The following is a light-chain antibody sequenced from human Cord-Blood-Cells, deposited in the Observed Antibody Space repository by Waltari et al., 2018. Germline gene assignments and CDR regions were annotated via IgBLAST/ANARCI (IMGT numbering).Light chain of an antibody. CDR2: AAS. V-gene: IGKV1-39*01. Sequence: DIQMTQSPSSLSASVGDRVTITCRASQSISSYLNWYQQKPGKAPKLLIYAASSLQSGVPSRFSGSGSGTDFTLTISSLQPEDFATYYCQHSYSTPPKGWTFGQGTKVEIK. J-gene: IGKJ1*01. CDR3: QHSYSTPPKGWT. CDR1: QSISSY.